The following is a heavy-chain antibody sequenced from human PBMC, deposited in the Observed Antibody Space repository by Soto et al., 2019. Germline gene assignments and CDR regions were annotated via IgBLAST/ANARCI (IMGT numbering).Heavy chain of an antibody. CDR1: GCAISSDNYY. V-gene: IGHV4-30-4*08. D-gene: IGHD2-21*02. J-gene: IGHJ6*02. Sequence: SETLSLTCTVSGCAISSDNYYWTWIRQSPGKGREWSGYIYYSGSIFYKPSFKSRVTISVDTSKNQFSLQLSSVTAADTAVYFCAREDDGGDRDYYGLDVWGQGTTVTVSS. CDR2: IYYSGSI. CDR3: AREDDGGDRDYYGLDV.